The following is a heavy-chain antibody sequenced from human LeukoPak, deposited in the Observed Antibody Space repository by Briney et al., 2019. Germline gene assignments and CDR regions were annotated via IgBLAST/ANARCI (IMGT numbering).Heavy chain of an antibody. V-gene: IGHV1-69*04. CDR3: AREFIDDSSGYYPRGFDY. Sequence: SVKVSCKASGGTFSSYAISWVRQAPGQGLEWMGRIIPILGIANYAQKFQGRVTITADKSTSTAYMELSSLRSEDTAVYYCAREFIDDSSGYYPRGFDYWGQGTLVTVSS. CDR2: IIPILGIA. CDR1: GGTFSSYA. D-gene: IGHD3-22*01. J-gene: IGHJ4*02.